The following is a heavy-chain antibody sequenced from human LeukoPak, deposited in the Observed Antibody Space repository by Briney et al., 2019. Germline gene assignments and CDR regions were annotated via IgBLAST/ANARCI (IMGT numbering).Heavy chain of an antibody. CDR1: GGSISSSSYY. Sequence: SETLSLICTVSGGSISSSSYYWGWIRQPPGKGLEWIGSIYYSGSTYYNPSLKSRVTISVDTSKNQFSLKLSSVTAADTAVYYCARHFAVAALDYWGQGTLVTVSS. V-gene: IGHV4-39*01. D-gene: IGHD6-19*01. J-gene: IGHJ4*02. CDR3: ARHFAVAALDY. CDR2: IYYSGST.